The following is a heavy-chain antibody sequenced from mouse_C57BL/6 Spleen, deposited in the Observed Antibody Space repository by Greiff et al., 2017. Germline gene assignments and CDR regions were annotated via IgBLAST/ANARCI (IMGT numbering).Heavy chain of an antibody. Sequence: QVQLKQPGAELVMPGASVKLSCKASGYTFTSYWLHWVKQRPGQGLEWIGEIDPSDSYTNYNQKFKGKSTLTVDKSSSTAYMQLSSLTSEDSAVYYCARGYGNYWFAYWGQGTLVTVSA. D-gene: IGHD2-1*01. V-gene: IGHV1-69*01. CDR1: GYTFTSYW. CDR3: ARGYGNYWFAY. J-gene: IGHJ3*01. CDR2: IDPSDSYT.